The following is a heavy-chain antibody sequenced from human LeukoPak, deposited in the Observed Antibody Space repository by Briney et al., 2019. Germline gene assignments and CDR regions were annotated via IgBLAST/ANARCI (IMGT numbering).Heavy chain of an antibody. D-gene: IGHD1-26*01. CDR2: ITSSGTYI. Sequence: GGSLRLSCAASGFTFNVFHMNWVRQAPGKGLEWMSSITSSGTYITYADSIQGRFTISRDNAKNSLYLQMNSLRVDDTALYYCARASGGWDLDYWGHGTLVTVSS. J-gene: IGHJ4*01. V-gene: IGHV3-21*01. CDR3: ARASGGWDLDY. CDR1: GFTFNVFH.